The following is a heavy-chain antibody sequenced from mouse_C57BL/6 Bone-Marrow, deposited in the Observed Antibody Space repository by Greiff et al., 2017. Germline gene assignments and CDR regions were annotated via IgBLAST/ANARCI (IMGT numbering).Heavy chain of an antibody. CDR2: IHPNSGST. D-gene: IGHD1-1*01. CDR3: ARSLITTVHDYYAMDY. CDR1: GYTFTSYW. Sequence: VQLQQPGAELVKPGASVKLSCKASGYTFTSYWMHWVKQRPGQGLEWIGMIHPNSGSTNYNEKFKSKATLTVDNSSSTAYMQLSSLTSEDSAVYYCARSLITTVHDYYAMDYWGQGTSVTVSS. J-gene: IGHJ4*01. V-gene: IGHV1-64*01.